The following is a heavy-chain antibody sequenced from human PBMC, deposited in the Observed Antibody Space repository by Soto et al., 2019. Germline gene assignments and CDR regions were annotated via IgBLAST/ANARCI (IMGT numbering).Heavy chain of an antibody. V-gene: IGHV3-23*01. D-gene: IGHD7-27*01. CDR1: GFTFTIFA. J-gene: IGHJ1*01. Sequence: WGSLRLSCAASGFTFTIFAISCVRHSPWKGLEWVSTISGSGGSTYYADAVKGRFTISRDNSMGTLYLQMKSLRVEDTAIYYCAKEVSLGSTVDLGYWGQGTLVTVSS. CDR2: ISGSGGST. CDR3: AKEVSLGSTVDLGY.